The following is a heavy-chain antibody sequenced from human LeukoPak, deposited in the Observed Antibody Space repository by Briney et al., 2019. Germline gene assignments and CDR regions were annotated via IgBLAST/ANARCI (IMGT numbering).Heavy chain of an antibody. Sequence: PSETLSLTCAVSGYSISSGYYWGWIRQPPGKGLEWIGSIYHSGSTYYNPSLKSRVTISVDTSKNQLSLKLSSVTAADTAVYYCATHHGNSSSPDYWGQGTLVTVSS. V-gene: IGHV4-38-2*01. CDR1: GYSISSGYY. J-gene: IGHJ4*02. CDR3: ATHHGNSSSPDY. CDR2: IYHSGST. D-gene: IGHD6-6*01.